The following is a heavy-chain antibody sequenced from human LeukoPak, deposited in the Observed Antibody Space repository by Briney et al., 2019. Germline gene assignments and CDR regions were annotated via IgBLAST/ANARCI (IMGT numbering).Heavy chain of an antibody. Sequence: SETLSLTCTVSGGSISSGGYYWSWIRQPPGKGLEWIGYIYYSGSTNYNPSLKSRVTISVDTSKNQFSLKLSSVTAADTAVYYCARHGGYSSGYQLPADAFDIWGQGTMVTVSS. CDR2: IYYSGST. J-gene: IGHJ3*02. V-gene: IGHV4-61*08. D-gene: IGHD3-22*01. CDR3: ARHGGYSSGYQLPADAFDI. CDR1: GGSISSGGYY.